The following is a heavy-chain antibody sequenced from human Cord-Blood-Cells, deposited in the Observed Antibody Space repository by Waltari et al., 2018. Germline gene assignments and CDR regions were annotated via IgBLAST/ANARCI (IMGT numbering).Heavy chain of an antibody. V-gene: IGHV1-2*04. CDR1: GYTFTGYY. CDR2: INPNSGGT. CDR3: AREGMLGQGWFDP. Sequence: QVQLVQSGAEVKKPGASVKVSCKASGYTFTGYYMHWVRQAPGQGLEWMGWINPNSGGTNDAQKFQGWVTMTRDTSISTAYMELSRLRSDDTAVYYWAREGMLGQGWFDPWGQGTLVTVSS. J-gene: IGHJ5*02. D-gene: IGHD7-27*01.